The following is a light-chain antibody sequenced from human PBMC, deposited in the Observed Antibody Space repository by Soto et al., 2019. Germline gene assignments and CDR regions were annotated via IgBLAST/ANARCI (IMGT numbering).Light chain of an antibody. CDR3: QQYGSSPPYT. V-gene: IGKV3-20*01. Sequence: EIVLTQSPDTVSLSPGERATLSCRASRSFSSSYLAWYQQKPGQAPRLLIYAASSRATGIPDRFSGSKSGTDFTLTISRLEPEDSAVDYCQQYGSSPPYTFGQGTKLEI. J-gene: IGKJ2*01. CDR1: RSFSSSY. CDR2: AAS.